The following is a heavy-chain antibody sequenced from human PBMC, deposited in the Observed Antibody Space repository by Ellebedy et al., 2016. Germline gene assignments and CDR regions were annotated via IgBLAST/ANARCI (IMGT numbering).Heavy chain of an antibody. CDR2: ISSDTRTI. J-gene: IGHJ6*02. D-gene: IGHD1-20*01. CDR1: GFAFSSHS. V-gene: IGHV3-48*01. Sequence: GGSLRLSCAASGFAFSSHSMNWARQAPGKGLEWLSYISSDTRTIYYGDSVKGRFTISRDNAKNSLYLQLSSLRAEDTAIYYCARGYGITGSLDGMDVWGQGTTVIVS. CDR3: ARGYGITGSLDGMDV.